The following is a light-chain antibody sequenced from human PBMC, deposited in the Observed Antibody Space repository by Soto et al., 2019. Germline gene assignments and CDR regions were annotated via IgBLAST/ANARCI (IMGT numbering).Light chain of an antibody. Sequence: DIKMTQSPSTLSGSEGDRVTITCRASQTISSWFAWYQQKPGKAPMLLIYAASSFKSGVPSRFSGSGSGTDFTLTISSLQPDDFATYYCQHSNSFSWTFGQGTKVDIK. CDR3: QHSNSFSWT. J-gene: IGKJ1*01. CDR1: QTISSW. V-gene: IGKV1-5*01. CDR2: AAS.